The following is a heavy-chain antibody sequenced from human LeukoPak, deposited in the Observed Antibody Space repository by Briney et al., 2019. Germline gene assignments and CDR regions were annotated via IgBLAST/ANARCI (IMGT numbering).Heavy chain of an antibody. CDR2: INRNSGDT. CDR1: ESMFTYYH. D-gene: IGHD2-21*02. V-gene: IGHV1-2*02. J-gene: IGHJ5*02. Sequence: ASVKVSCKASESMFTYYHMHWVRQPPGQALEWMGWINRNSGDTKYVQKFRGRVTMTRDTSISTTYMELTSLRSDDTAVYYCGLVTPGNWWFDPWGQGTLVTVSS. CDR3: GLVTPGNWWFDP.